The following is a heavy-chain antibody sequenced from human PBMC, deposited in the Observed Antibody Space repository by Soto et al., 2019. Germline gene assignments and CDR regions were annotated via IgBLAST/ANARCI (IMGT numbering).Heavy chain of an antibody. CDR1: GDTFNTYA. D-gene: IGHD4-17*01. CDR2: IMPFIRST. CDR3: ARDDNGDFWPHSRLDV. V-gene: IGHV1-69*01. J-gene: IGHJ6*01. Sequence: QVQLVQSGAEVKRPGSSVKVSCMTSGDTFNTYAISWVRQAPGQGLEWMGGIMPFIRSTNYPQKFQGRVTIAADESTTTVYMELHNLRSDDTAMYYCARDDNGDFWPHSRLDVWGPGTSVIVSS.